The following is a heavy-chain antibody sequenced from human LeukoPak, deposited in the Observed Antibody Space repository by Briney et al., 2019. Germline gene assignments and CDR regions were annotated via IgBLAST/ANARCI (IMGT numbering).Heavy chain of an antibody. CDR3: ARSMVRGVIITY. V-gene: IGHV3-33*01. CDR1: GFTFSSYG. J-gene: IGHJ4*02. Sequence: PGGSLRLSCAASGFTFSSYGMHWVRQAPGKGLEWVAVIWYDGSNKYYADSVKGRFTISRDNSKNTLYLQMNSLRAEDTAVYYCARSMVRGVIITYWGQGTPVTVSS. D-gene: IGHD3-10*01. CDR2: IWYDGSNK.